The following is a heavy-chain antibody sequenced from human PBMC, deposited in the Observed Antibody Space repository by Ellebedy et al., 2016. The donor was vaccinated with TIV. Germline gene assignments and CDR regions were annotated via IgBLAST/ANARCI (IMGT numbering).Heavy chain of an antibody. Sequence: AASVKVSCKASGYTFTSYGISWVRQAPGQGLEWMGWISAYNGNTNYAQKLQGRVTMTTDTSTSTAYMELTSLRSDDTAVYYCARGTFWGGYDYRMYYFDYWGQGTLVTVSS. D-gene: IGHD5-12*01. CDR3: ARGTFWGGYDYRMYYFDY. CDR2: ISAYNGNT. V-gene: IGHV1-18*01. J-gene: IGHJ4*02. CDR1: GYTFTSYG.